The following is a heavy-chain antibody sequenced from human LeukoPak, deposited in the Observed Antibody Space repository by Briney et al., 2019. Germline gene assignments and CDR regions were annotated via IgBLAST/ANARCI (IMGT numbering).Heavy chain of an antibody. CDR3: ARESRVLIGDGYYLDS. V-gene: IGHV4-4*07. CDR1: GGSITHYY. Sequence: SETLSLTCTVSGGSITHYYWSWIRQPAGKGLEWIGRLYTGRSTDYNPSLKSRVTMSVDTSNNQFSLKLTSVTAADTAIYYCARESRVLIGDGYYLDSWGPGTLVTVSS. D-gene: IGHD3-3*01. CDR2: LYTGRST. J-gene: IGHJ4*02.